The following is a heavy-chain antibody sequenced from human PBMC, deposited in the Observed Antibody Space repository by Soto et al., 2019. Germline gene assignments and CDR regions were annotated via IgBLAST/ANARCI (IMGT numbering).Heavy chain of an antibody. V-gene: IGHV4-39*02. CDR1: GDSITNINDY. Sequence: SETLALTCTVSGDSITNINDYWAWIRQPPGKGLEWIGSIFYTGGTNDNPSLKSRVTISVDTSKNQFSLRLTSVTASDTAVFYCAREPLRGTGTFESWGHGTLVTVSS. D-gene: IGHD1-7*01. CDR2: IFYTGGT. CDR3: AREPLRGTGTFES. J-gene: IGHJ4*01.